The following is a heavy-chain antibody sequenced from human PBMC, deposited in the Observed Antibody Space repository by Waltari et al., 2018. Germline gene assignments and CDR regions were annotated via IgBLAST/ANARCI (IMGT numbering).Heavy chain of an antibody. CDR2: IWYDGSNK. D-gene: IGHD3-10*01. Sequence: QVQLVESGGGVVQPGRSLRLSCAASGFTFSSYGMPWVRQATGKGVEWVAVIWYDGSNKYYADSVKGRFTISRDNSKNTLYLQMNSLRAEDTAVYYCAREMVRGKELYYFDYWGQGTLVTVSS. CDR3: AREMVRGKELYYFDY. CDR1: GFTFSSYG. V-gene: IGHV3-33*01. J-gene: IGHJ4*02.